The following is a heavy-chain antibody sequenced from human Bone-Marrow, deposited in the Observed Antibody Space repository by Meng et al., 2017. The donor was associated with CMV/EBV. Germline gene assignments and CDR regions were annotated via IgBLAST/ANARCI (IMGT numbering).Heavy chain of an antibody. D-gene: IGHD3-3*02. CDR2: ISYDGSKK. Sequence: GESLKISCAASGFTFSSYAMYWVRQAPGKGPEWVAVISYDGSKKDYADSVKGRFTISRDNSKNTLYLQMNSLRAEDTAVYYCARDVSHYYYGMDVWGQGTTVTVSS. V-gene: IGHV3-30*14. J-gene: IGHJ6*02. CDR1: GFTFSSYA. CDR3: ARDVSHYYYGMDV.